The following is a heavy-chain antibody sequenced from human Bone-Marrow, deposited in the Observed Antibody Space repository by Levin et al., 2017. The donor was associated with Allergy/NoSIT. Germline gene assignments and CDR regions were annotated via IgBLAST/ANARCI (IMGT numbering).Heavy chain of an antibody. CDR1: GFNIDTFT. V-gene: IGHV3-23*01. Sequence: PGESLKISCGASGFNIDTFTMTWVRQGPGGGLEWLADISGSGGRTYYADSVKGRFSLSRDNSKKMVYLQMNRLRGEDTAVYYCAKNLGADEDDDILTGLFDYWGQGSLVTVSS. CDR3: AKNLGADEDDDILTGLFDY. J-gene: IGHJ4*02. CDR2: ISGSGGRT. D-gene: IGHD3-9*01.